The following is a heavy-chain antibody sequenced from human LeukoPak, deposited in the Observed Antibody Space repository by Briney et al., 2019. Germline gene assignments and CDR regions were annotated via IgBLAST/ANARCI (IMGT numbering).Heavy chain of an antibody. CDR3: ARGEWEPGRGYFDY. Sequence: GGSLRLSCAASGFTFRNNVMYWVRQAPGKGLEWVAVISNDGSNKHYAGSVKGRFTMSRDNSKKTVYLQTNSLRPEDTAVYYCARGEWEPGRGYFDYWGQGILVTVSP. J-gene: IGHJ4*02. D-gene: IGHD1-26*01. V-gene: IGHV3-30*04. CDR1: GFTFRNNV. CDR2: ISNDGSNK.